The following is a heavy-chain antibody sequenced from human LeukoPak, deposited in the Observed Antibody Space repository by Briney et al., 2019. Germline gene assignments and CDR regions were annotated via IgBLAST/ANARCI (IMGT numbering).Heavy chain of an antibody. J-gene: IGHJ6*02. V-gene: IGHV3-11*04. CDR1: GFTFSDYY. CDR2: IGGSGSTI. Sequence: GGSLRLSCAASGFTFSDYYMNWIRQAPGKGLEWVSYIGGSGSTIYSADSVKGRFTISRDNAKNSLFLQMNSLRAEDTAVYYCAREVMDVWGPGTTVTVSS. CDR3: AREVMDV.